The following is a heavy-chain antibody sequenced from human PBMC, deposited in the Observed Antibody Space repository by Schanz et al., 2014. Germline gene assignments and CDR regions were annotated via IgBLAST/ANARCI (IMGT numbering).Heavy chain of an antibody. CDR3: AGGEYQLLYGN. D-gene: IGHD2-2*02. Sequence: EVQLVESGGGVVQPGESLRLSCAASGFSFSSYTMSWVRQAPGKGLEWISYISSTSRATYYADSVKGRFTISRDNAKNSLFLQMNSLRAEDTAVYYCAGGEYQLLYGNWGQGTLVTVSS. V-gene: IGHV3-48*01. CDR1: GFSFSSYT. CDR2: ISSTSRAT. J-gene: IGHJ4*02.